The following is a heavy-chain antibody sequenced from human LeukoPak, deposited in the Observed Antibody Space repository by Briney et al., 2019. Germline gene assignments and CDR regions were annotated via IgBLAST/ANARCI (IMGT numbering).Heavy chain of an antibody. J-gene: IGHJ4*02. CDR3: ARGRDYYDSSGYYYEGTIVDY. CDR2: IYYSGST. CDR1: SGSISCYY. D-gene: IGHD3-22*01. V-gene: IGHV4-59*01. Sequence: SETLSLTCTVSSGSISCYYWSWLRQPPGKGLEWIGYIYYSGSTNYNPSLKSRVTISVDTSKNQFSLKLSSVTAAGTAVYYCARGRDYYDSSGYYYEGTIVDYWGQGTLVTVSS.